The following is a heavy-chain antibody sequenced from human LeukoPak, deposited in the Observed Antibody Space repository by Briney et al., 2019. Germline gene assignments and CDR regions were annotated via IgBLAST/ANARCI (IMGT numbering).Heavy chain of an antibody. Sequence: GGSLRLSCAASEFTFTTYGMHWVRQSSGKGLEWVGQIDKKDKGYATATAYAASVKGRFTISRDDSINTAYLQMKSLKTEDTALYYCTRDSGTYNWFDPWGQGTLVTVSS. V-gene: IGHV3-73*01. CDR2: IDKKDKGYATAT. CDR3: TRDSGTYNWFDP. D-gene: IGHD1-26*01. CDR1: EFTFTTYG. J-gene: IGHJ5*02.